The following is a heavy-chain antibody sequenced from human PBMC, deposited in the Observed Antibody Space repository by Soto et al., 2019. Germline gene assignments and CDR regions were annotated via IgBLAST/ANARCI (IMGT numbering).Heavy chain of an antibody. D-gene: IGHD3-22*01. Sequence: QVQLQQWGAGLLKPSETLSLTCAVSGGSFSGYYWAWIRQPPGKGLEWIGEINHSGRTNYNPSLKSRVTRSLDTSKNQFSLKLSSVTAADRAVYYCARCGPDSSGYNLSYNMDVWGKGTTVTVS. CDR1: GGSFSGYY. CDR2: INHSGRT. V-gene: IGHV4-34*01. CDR3: ARCGPDSSGYNLSYNMDV. J-gene: IGHJ6*03.